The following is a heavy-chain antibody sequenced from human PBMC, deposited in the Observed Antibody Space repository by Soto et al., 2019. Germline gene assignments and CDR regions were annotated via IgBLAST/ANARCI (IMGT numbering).Heavy chain of an antibody. CDR2: IYYSGST. D-gene: IGHD1-26*01. V-gene: IGHV4-39*01. J-gene: IGHJ4*02. CDR3: AGFDWELPRAYLAY. Sequence: SETLSLTCTVSGGSISSSSYYWGWIRQPPGKGLEWIGSIYYSGSTYYNPSLKSRVTISVDTSKNQFSLKLSSVTAADTAVYYGAGFDWELPRAYLAYWGQGTRFTVS. CDR1: GGSISSSSYY.